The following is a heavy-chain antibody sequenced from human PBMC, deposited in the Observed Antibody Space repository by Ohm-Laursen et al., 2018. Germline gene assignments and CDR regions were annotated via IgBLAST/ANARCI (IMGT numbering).Heavy chain of an antibody. V-gene: IGHV3-7*01. J-gene: IGHJ4*02. CDR2: IKQDGSEK. D-gene: IGHD1-26*01. CDR1: GFTFSGYW. CDR3: ASGSGSYY. Sequence: SLRLSRTASGFTFSGYWMSWVRQAPGKGLEWVANIKQDGSEKYYVDSVKGRFTISRDNAKNSLYLQMNSLRAEDTAVYYCASGSGSYYWGQGTLVTVSS.